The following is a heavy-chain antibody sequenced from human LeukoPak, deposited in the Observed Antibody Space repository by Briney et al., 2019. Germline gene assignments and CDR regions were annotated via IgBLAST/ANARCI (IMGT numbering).Heavy chain of an antibody. CDR1: GFTFSTYA. J-gene: IGHJ3*01. V-gene: IGHV3-23*01. D-gene: IGHD6-13*01. CDR2: ISGSGGGT. Sequence: TGGSLRLSCVPSGFTFSTYAMSWVRHAPGKGLEVVSSISGSGGGTYDADSVKGRFTISRDNSKNTLYLQMNSLRADDTAVYYCAKELSIAAASGALDVWGQGTMVTVSS. CDR3: AKELSIAAASGALDV.